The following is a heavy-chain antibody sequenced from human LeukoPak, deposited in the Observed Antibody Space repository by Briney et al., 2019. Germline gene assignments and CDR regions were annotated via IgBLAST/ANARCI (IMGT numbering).Heavy chain of an antibody. V-gene: IGHV3-74*01. J-gene: IGHJ4*02. CDR1: GFTFSKNW. D-gene: IGHD1-1*01. Sequence: GGSLRLSCIASGFTFSKNWMLWVRQAPGKGLVWVSRIQGDGSNTTYADSVKGRFTVSRDNSKNTVFLQMDNLRAEDTAVYYCVRDFSGHWTFDYWGQGTLVTVSS. CDR2: IQGDGSNT. CDR3: VRDFSGHWTFDY.